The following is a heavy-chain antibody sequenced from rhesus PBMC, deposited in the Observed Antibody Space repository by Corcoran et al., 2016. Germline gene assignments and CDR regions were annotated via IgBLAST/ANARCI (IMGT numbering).Heavy chain of an antibody. CDR3: AREGPGSSYFDY. V-gene: IGHV4-169*02. D-gene: IGHD4-29*01. CDR1: GGSISRSS. J-gene: IGHJ4*01. Sequence: QLQLQESGPGLVKPSETLSVTCAVSGGSISRSSWSWIRQAPGRGLEWIGYIYGSGSSTNYNPSLKIRVTLAVDTSKNHLSLKLSSLTTADTAVYYCAREGPGSSYFDYCGQVVPVTVSS. CDR2: IYGSGSST.